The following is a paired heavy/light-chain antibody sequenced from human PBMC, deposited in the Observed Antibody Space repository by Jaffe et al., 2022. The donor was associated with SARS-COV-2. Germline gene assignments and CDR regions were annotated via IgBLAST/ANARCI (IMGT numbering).Heavy chain of an antibody. J-gene: IGHJ6*02. CDR2: IYTSGST. D-gene: IGHD3-3*01. V-gene: IGHV4-4*07. CDR1: GGSISSYY. CDR3: AREGERITIFDYYYYYGMDV. Sequence: QVQLQESGPGLVKPSETLSLTCTVSGGSISSYYWSWIRQPAGKGLEWIGRIYTSGSTNYNPSLKSRVTMSVDTSKNQFSLKLSSVTAADTAVYYCAREGERITIFDYYYYYGMDVWGQGTTVTVSS.
Light chain of an antibody. CDR2: KAS. CDR3: QQYNSYSPEWT. CDR1: QSISSW. J-gene: IGKJ1*01. V-gene: IGKV1-5*03. Sequence: DIQMTQSPSTLSASVGDRVTITCRASQSISSWLAWYQQKPGKAPKLLIYKASSLESGVPSRFSGSGSGTEFTLTISSLQPDDFATYYCQQYNSYSPEWTFGQGTKVEIK.